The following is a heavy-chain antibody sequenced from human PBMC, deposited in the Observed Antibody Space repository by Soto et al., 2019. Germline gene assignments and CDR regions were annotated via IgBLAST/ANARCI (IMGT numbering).Heavy chain of an antibody. V-gene: IGHV4-4*02. CDR2: IYHSGSA. CDR3: ATGASGYGI. D-gene: IGHD5-12*01. Sequence: QVQLQESGPGLVKPSWTLSLTCAVASGSSSSSNWWSWFRQPPVKGLEWIGEIYHSGSAKYNPSLKSRDTMTVDKSQNHFSLKLSSVTSADTAVYYCATGASGYGIWGQGTMVTVSS. CDR1: SGSSSSSNW. J-gene: IGHJ3*02.